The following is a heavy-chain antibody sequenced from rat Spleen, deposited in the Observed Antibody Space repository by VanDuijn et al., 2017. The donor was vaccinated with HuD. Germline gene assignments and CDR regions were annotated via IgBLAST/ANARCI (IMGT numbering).Heavy chain of an antibody. CDR1: GYSITSNY. CDR3: ARWTRYFDY. V-gene: IGHV3-1*01. Sequence: EVQLQESGPGLVKPSQSLSLTCSVTGYSITSNYWGWIRRFPGNEMEWMGYISYSGSTSYNPSLKSRISITRDTSKNQFFLQLKSVATEDTATYYCARWTRYFDYWGQGVMVTVSS. D-gene: IGHD1-4*01. J-gene: IGHJ2*01. CDR2: ISYSGST.